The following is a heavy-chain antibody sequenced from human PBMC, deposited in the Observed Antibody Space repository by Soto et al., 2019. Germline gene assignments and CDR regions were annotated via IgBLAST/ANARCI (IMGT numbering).Heavy chain of an antibody. D-gene: IGHD3-10*01. J-gene: IGHJ5*02. CDR2: INHSGST. Sequence: PSETRHRTWAVCGGPSRCYYWSWSRQPPGKGLEWIGEINHSGSTNYNPSLKSRVTISVDTSKNQFPLKLSSVTAAYTAVYYCARGPRIILPWFGERWCDPWRQGTLGIFSS. V-gene: IGHV4-34*01. CDR3: ARGPRIILPWFGERWCDP. CDR1: GGPSRCYY.